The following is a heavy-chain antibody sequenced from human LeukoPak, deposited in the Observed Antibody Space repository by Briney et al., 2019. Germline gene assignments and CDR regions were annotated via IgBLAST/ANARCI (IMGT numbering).Heavy chain of an antibody. CDR3: TTATMTLPGNWFDP. D-gene: IGHD3-3*01. Sequence: GGSLRLSCAASGFTFRNAWMSWVRQAPGKGLEWVGRIKSKTDGGTTDYAAPVKGRFTISRDDSKNTLYLQMNSLKTEDTAVYYCTTATMTLPGNWFDPWGQGTLVTVSS. V-gene: IGHV3-15*01. CDR1: GFTFRNAW. J-gene: IGHJ5*02. CDR2: IKSKTDGGTT.